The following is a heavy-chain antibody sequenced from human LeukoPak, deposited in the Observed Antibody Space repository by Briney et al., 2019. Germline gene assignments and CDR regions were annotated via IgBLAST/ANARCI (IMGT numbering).Heavy chain of an antibody. V-gene: IGHV3-30*18. CDR1: GFTFSSYA. CDR3: AKDRGGWGHDY. D-gene: IGHD6-19*01. CDR2: ISYDGSNK. J-gene: IGHJ4*02. Sequence: PGGSLRLSCAASGFTFSSYAMHWVRQAPGKGLEWVAVISYDGSNKYYADSVKGRFTISRDNSKNTLYLQMNSLRAEDTAVYYCAKDRGGWGHDYWGQGTLVTVSS.